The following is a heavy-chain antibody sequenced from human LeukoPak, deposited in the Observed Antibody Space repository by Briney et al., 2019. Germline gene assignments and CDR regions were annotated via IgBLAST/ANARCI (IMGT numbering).Heavy chain of an antibody. CDR1: GFTFSSYA. CDR2: IWYDGSNK. J-gene: IGHJ4*02. Sequence: PGGSLRLSCAASGFTFSSYAMHWVRQAPGKGLEWGAFIWYDGSNKYYADSVKGRFTISRDNSKNTLYLQMNSLRAEDTAVYYCAKDRRVRYDLNYFDYWGQGTLVTVSS. D-gene: IGHD5-12*01. V-gene: IGHV3-30*02. CDR3: AKDRRVRYDLNYFDY.